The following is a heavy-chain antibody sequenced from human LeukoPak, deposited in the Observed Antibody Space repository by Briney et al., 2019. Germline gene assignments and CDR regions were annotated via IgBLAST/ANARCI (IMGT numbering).Heavy chain of an antibody. J-gene: IGHJ4*02. CDR1: GYTFSNYD. Sequence: GASVKVSCKASGYTFSNYDINWVRQAPGQGLEWMGYMNPNTGNRDYGQKYQGRLTITPDTSISTAYMELSNLISEDTAIYSCAREGLDFWGQGTLVTVSS. V-gene: IGHV1-8*03. CDR3: AREGLDF. CDR2: MNPNTGNR.